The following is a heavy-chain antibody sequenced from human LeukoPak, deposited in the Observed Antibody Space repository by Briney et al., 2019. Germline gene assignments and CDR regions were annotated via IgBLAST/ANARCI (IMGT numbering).Heavy chain of an antibody. V-gene: IGHV4-4*07. D-gene: IGHD3-10*01. J-gene: IGHJ6*03. Sequence: SETLSLTRTVSGGSISSYYWSWIRQPAGKGLEWIGRIYTSGSTNYNPSLKSRVTMSVDTSKNQFSLKLSSVTAADTAVYYCARESRGSGSTSYYYYYMDVWGKGTTVTISS. CDR1: GGSISSYY. CDR3: ARESRGSGSTSYYYYYMDV. CDR2: IYTSGST.